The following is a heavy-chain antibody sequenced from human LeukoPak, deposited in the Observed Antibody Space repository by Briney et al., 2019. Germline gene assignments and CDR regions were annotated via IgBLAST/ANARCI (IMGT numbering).Heavy chain of an antibody. CDR3: ARHGDSSSWSYFDY. CDR1: GGSISSYC. V-gene: IGHV4-59*01. J-gene: IGHJ4*02. Sequence: PSETLSLTCTVPGGSISSYCWSWIRQPPGKGLEWIGHISYSGTTNYNPSLKSRVTISGDTSKSQFSLKLSSVTAADTAVYYCARHGDSSSWSYFDYWGQGTLVSVSS. CDR2: ISYSGTT. D-gene: IGHD6-13*01.